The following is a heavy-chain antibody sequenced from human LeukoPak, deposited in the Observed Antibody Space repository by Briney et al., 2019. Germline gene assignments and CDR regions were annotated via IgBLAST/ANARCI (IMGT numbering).Heavy chain of an antibody. J-gene: IGHJ4*02. Sequence: SGGSLRLSCAASGFTFSTYIMNWVRQTPGKGLEWVSSIGTSTSYIYYADSVKGRFTISRDNSKNTLYLQMNSLRAEDTAVYYCAKGSAGGMVRGVIIHAPYYFDYWGQGTLVTVSS. D-gene: IGHD3-10*01. CDR1: GFTFSTYI. CDR2: IGTSTSYI. CDR3: AKGSAGGMVRGVIIHAPYYFDY. V-gene: IGHV3-21*04.